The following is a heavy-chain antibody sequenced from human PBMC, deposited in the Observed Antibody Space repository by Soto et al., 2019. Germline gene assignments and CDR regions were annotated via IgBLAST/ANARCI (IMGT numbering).Heavy chain of an antibody. J-gene: IGHJ6*02. V-gene: IGHV4-59*01. CDR1: GGSISSYY. Sequence: SETLSLTCTVSGGSISSYYWSWIRQPPGKGLEWIGYIYYSGSTNYNPSLKSRVTISVDTSKNQFSLKLSSVTAADTAVYYCASGYYYGSGAYYYYGMDVWGQGTTVTVSS. D-gene: IGHD3-10*01. CDR2: IYYSGST. CDR3: ASGYYYGSGAYYYYGMDV.